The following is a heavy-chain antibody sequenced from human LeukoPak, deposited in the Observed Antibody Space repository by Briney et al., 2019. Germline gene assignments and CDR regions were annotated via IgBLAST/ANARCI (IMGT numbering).Heavy chain of an antibody. CDR1: GFTFSSYG. J-gene: IGHJ3*02. Sequence: GGSLRLSCAASGFTFSSYGMHWVRQAPGKGLEWMAVISYDGSNKYYADSVKGRFTISRDNSKNTLYLQMNSLRAEDTAVYYCAKVLSMTVDIWGQGTMVTVSS. V-gene: IGHV3-30*18. CDR3: AKVLSMTVDI. CDR2: ISYDGSNK. D-gene: IGHD2/OR15-2a*01.